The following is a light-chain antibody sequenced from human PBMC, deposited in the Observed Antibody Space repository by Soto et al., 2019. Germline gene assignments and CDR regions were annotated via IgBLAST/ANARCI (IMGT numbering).Light chain of an antibody. CDR2: DAS. CDR1: QSVNSD. J-gene: IGKJ2*01. Sequence: EIVMTQSPATVPASPGERVTLSCRASQSVNSDLAWYQQTPGQAPRPLIYDASTRAAGVPARFSGSGSGTEFPLTISSLQSEDFALYYCQQYSQWPLYTFGQGTKV. CDR3: QQYSQWPLYT. V-gene: IGKV3-15*01.